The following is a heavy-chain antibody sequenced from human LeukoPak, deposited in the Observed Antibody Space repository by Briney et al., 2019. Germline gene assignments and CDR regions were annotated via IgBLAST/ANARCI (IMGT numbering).Heavy chain of an antibody. Sequence: GGSLRLSCAGSEFSLSTFAMTWVRQPPGKGLEWVSGMVGGGDTYYADFVKGRFTISRDNSKNTVYLQMNSLRVEDTAIYYCAKDLHYNDGRWEFDPWGQGTLVTVSP. D-gene: IGHD5-24*01. J-gene: IGHJ5*02. V-gene: IGHV3-23*01. CDR1: EFSLSTFA. CDR3: AKDLHYNDGRWEFDP. CDR2: MVGGGDT.